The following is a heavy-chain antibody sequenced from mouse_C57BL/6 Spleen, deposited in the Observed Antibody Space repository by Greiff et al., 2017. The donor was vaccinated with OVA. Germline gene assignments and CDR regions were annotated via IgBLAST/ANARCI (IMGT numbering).Heavy chain of an antibody. Sequence: VQLQQSGPELVKPGASVKISCKASGYTFTDYYMNWVKQSHGKSLEWIGDINPINGGTSYNQKFKGKATLTVDKASSTADMELRSRTSEDSADYYCARRGAYGTYDYAMDYWGQGTSVTVSS. CDR2: INPINGGT. D-gene: IGHD2-1*01. CDR3: ARRGAYGTYDYAMDY. CDR1: GYTFTDYY. V-gene: IGHV1-26*01. J-gene: IGHJ4*01.